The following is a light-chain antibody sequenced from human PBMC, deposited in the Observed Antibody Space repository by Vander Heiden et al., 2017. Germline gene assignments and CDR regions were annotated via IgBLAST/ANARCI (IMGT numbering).Light chain of an antibody. J-gene: IGLJ1*01. CDR2: DVT. CDR3: ISYTRSTTYV. V-gene: IGLV2-14*03. CDR1: SSDVGGYNY. Sequence: QSALTQPASVSGSPGQSLTISCTGTSSDVGGYNYVSWYQQHPGKAPKLMIYDVTNRPSGVSYRFSGSKSGNTASLTISGLQAEDEADYYCISYTRSTTYVFGTGTAVSVL.